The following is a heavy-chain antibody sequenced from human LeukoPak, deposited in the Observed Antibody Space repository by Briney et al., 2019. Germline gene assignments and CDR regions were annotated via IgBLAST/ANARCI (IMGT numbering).Heavy chain of an antibody. D-gene: IGHD2-15*01. Sequence: VGSLRLSCAASGFTFSDYNMRWIREAPGPGLKWVSSISRSGSTKYYADSVKGRFTISRDNAKNSLFLQMNSLRAEDTAVYYCARVLRYCSGGNCYSGGLGYMDVWGKGTTVAISS. CDR3: ARVLRYCSGGNCYSGGLGYMDV. J-gene: IGHJ6*03. V-gene: IGHV3-11*01. CDR1: GFTFSDYN. CDR2: ISRSGSTK.